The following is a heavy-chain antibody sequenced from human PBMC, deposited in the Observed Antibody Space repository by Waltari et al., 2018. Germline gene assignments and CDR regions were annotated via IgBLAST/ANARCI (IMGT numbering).Heavy chain of an antibody. CDR1: GFTFSSYA. V-gene: IGHV3-23*03. CDR2: IDSGGSST. D-gene: IGHD1-7*01. CDR3: AKARNYEYYFDY. J-gene: IGHJ4*02. Sequence: EVQLLESGGGLVQPGGSLRLSCAASGFTFSSYAMSWVRQAPGKVVEWVSVIDSGGSSTYYADSVKGRCTISRDNSKNTLYLQMNSLRAEDTAVYYCAKARNYEYYFDYWGQGTLVTVSS.